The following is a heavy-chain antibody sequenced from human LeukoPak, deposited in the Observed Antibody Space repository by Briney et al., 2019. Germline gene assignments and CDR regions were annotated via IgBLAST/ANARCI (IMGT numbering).Heavy chain of an antibody. CDR3: AREFYGSGSYYDYYYYYYMDV. CDR2: INPNSRGT. D-gene: IGHD3-10*01. CDR1: GYTFTGYY. J-gene: IGHJ6*03. V-gene: IGHV1-2*02. Sequence: ASVKVSCKASGYTFTGYYMHWVRQAPGQGLEWMGWINPNSRGTNYAQKFQGRVTMTRDTSISTAYMELSRLRSDDTAVYYCAREFYGSGSYYDYYYYYYMDVWGKGTTVTVSS.